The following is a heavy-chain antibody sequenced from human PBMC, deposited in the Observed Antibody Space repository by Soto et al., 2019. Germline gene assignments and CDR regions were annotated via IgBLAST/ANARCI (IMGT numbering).Heavy chain of an antibody. D-gene: IGHD4-17*01. CDR3: ASTRGDTTVTTNWDY. V-gene: IGHV4-4*02. CDR2: IYHSGST. CDR1: GGSISSSNW. Sequence: SETLSLTCAVSGGSISSSNWWSWVRQPPGKGLERIGEIYHSGSTNYNPSLKSRVTISVDKSKNQFSLKLSSVTAADTAVHYCASTRGDTTVTTNWDYWGQGTLVTVSS. J-gene: IGHJ4*02.